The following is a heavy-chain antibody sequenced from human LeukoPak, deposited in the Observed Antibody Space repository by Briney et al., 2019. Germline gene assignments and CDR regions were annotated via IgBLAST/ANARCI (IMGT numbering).Heavy chain of an antibody. D-gene: IGHD5-24*01. Sequence: GGSLRLSCVASGFSFSTFAMTWVRQAPGKGLEWVSGMIGRGTTYYADSVKGRFTLSRDSTKTTVYLQMDNLRAEVTAIYYCAKDLHYNDGRWEFDPWGQGTLVIVSS. CDR3: AKDLHYNDGRWEFDP. J-gene: IGHJ5*02. CDR2: MIGRGTT. CDR1: GFSFSTFA. V-gene: IGHV3-23*05.